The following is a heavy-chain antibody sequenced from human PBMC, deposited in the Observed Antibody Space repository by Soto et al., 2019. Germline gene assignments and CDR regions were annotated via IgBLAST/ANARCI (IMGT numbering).Heavy chain of an antibody. V-gene: IGHV4-31*03. CDR2: IYYSGST. CDR1: GASISSAGYY. Sequence: PSETLSLTCTVSGASISSAGYYWSWIRQHPGKGLEWIGYIYYSGSTYYNPSLKSRVTISVDTSKNQFSLKLSSVTAADTAVYYCARRGQLSDYYYYYGMDVWGQGTTVTVSS. D-gene: IGHD6-6*01. J-gene: IGHJ6*02. CDR3: ARRGQLSDYYYYYGMDV.